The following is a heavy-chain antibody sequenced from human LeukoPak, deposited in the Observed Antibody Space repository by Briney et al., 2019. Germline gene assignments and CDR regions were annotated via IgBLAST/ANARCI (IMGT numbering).Heavy chain of an antibody. V-gene: IGHV3-7*01. J-gene: IGHJ4*02. D-gene: IGHD7-27*01. CDR1: GFTFSNYW. Sequence: PGGSLRLSCAASGFTFSNYWMSWVRQAPGKGLEWVANIKQDGSEKLYVESVKGRFTISRDNAKNLLYLQMNSLRAEDTAVYYCAKDFFILKRTGAVDYWGQGTLVTVSS. CDR3: AKDFFILKRTGAVDY. CDR2: IKQDGSEK.